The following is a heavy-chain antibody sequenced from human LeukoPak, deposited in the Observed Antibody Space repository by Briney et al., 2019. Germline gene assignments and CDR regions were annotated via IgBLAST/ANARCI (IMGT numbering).Heavy chain of an antibody. Sequence: GGSLGLSCAASGFTFSNAWMSWVRQAPGKGLEWVGRIKSKTDGGTTDYAAPVKGRFTISRDDSKNTLYLQMNSLKTEDTAVYYCTTQTYYYDSSGYYYELVFDYWGQGTLVTVSS. CDR1: GFTFSNAW. J-gene: IGHJ4*02. CDR2: IKSKTDGGTT. D-gene: IGHD3-22*01. V-gene: IGHV3-15*01. CDR3: TTQTYYYDSSGYYYELVFDY.